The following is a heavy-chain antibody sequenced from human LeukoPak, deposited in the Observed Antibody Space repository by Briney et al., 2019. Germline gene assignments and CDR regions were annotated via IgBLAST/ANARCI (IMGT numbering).Heavy chain of an antibody. V-gene: IGHV3-30*02. CDR1: GFTLSSYW. Sequence: GGSLRLSCAASGFTLSSYWMSWVRQAPGKGLEWVAFIRYDGGNTYYADSVKGRFTISRDNSKNTLYLQMNSLRAEDTAVYYCAKPQDVWGKGTTVTVSS. CDR3: AKPQDV. CDR2: IRYDGGNT. J-gene: IGHJ6*04.